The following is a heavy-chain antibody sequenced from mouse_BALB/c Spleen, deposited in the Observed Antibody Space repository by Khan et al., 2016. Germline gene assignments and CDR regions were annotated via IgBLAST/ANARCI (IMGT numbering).Heavy chain of an antibody. CDR2: IYPGDGDS. CDR3: ARGRRGIAY. V-gene: IGHV1-87*01. Sequence: QVQLKQSGAELARPGASVKLSCKASGYTFTNYWMQWVKQRPGQGLEWIGTIYPGDGDSRYTQKFKGKATLTADKSSSTVYMQLSSLASEDSAVYYCARGRRGIAYWGQGTLVTVSA. D-gene: IGHD2-12*01. J-gene: IGHJ3*01. CDR1: GYTFTNYW.